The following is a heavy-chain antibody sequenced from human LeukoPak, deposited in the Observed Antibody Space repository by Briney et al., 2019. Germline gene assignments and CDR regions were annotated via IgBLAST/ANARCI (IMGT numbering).Heavy chain of an antibody. CDR1: GFTFSTCW. Sequence: GGSLRLSCAASGFTFSTCWMSWVRQAPGKGLEWVANIKQDGSEKYYVDSVKGRFTISRDNAKNSLYLQMNSLRAEDTAVYYCARARRITMVRGVIPYYFDYWGQGTLVTVSS. CDR2: IKQDGSEK. V-gene: IGHV3-7*01. CDR3: ARARRITMVRGVIPYYFDY. D-gene: IGHD3-10*01. J-gene: IGHJ4*02.